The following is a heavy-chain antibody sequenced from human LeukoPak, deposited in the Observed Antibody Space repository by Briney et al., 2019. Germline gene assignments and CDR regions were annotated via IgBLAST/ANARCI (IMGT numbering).Heavy chain of an antibody. V-gene: IGHV3-23*01. D-gene: IGHD2-15*01. Sequence: GESLRLSCATSEITFSSYAMSWVRQAPGKGLEWVSAISGSGGRTYYADSVKGRFTISRDNSKNTLYLQMNSLRAEDTAVYYCAKARVVVAATISFDYWGQGTLVTVSS. CDR3: AKARVVVAATISFDY. CDR1: EITFSSYA. J-gene: IGHJ4*02. CDR2: ISGSGGRT.